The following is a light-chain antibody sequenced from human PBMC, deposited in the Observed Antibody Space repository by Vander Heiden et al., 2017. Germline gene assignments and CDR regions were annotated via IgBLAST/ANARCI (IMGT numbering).Light chain of an antibody. CDR1: KLGDKY. V-gene: IGLV3-1*01. J-gene: IGLJ2*01. Sequence: SYELTQPPSVSVSPGQTASITSSGDKLGDKYACWYQQKPGQSPVLVIYQDSKRPSGIPERFSGSNSGNTATLTISGTQAMDEADYYCQAWDSSTVVFGGGTKLTGL. CDR3: QAWDSSTVV. CDR2: QDS.